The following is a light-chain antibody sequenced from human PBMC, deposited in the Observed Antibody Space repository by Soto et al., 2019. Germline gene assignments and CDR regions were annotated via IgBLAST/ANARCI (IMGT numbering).Light chain of an antibody. CDR2: KAS. CDR3: QQDNSYSWT. J-gene: IGKJ1*01. CDR1: HNINSW. Sequence: DIKMTQSPSTLSTSVGDRVTITCRPSHNINSWLAWYQQKPGKAPKLLIYKASSLESGVPSRFSGSGSGTEFTLTISSLQPDDFATYFCQQDNSYSWTFGQGTKVEIK. V-gene: IGKV1-5*03.